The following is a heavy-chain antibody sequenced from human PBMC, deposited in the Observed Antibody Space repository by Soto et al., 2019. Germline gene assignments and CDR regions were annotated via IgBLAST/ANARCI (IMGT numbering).Heavy chain of an antibody. V-gene: IGHV4-4*02. CDR2: IYHSGST. CDR3: ARRTVTPSYYYYGMDV. D-gene: IGHD4-4*01. Sequence: QVQLQESGPGLVKPSGTLSLTCAVSGGSISSSNWWSWVRQPPGKGLEWIGEIYHSGSTNYNPSLTSRVTISVDKSKNQFSLKLSSVTAADTAVYYRARRTVTPSYYYYGMDVWGQGTTVTVSS. CDR1: GGSISSSNW. J-gene: IGHJ6*02.